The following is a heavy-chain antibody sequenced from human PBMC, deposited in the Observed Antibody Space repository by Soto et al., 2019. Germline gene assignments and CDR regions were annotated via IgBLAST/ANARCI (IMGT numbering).Heavy chain of an antibody. CDR3: ARGVHGVLVVAAYYYYGMDV. D-gene: IGHD2-15*01. Sequence: GASVKVSCKASGYTFTSYDINWVRQATGQGLEWMGWMNPNSGNTGYAQKFQGRVTMTRNTSISTAYMELSSLRSEDTAVYYCARGVHGVLVVAAYYYYGMDVWGQGTTVTVSS. CDR2: MNPNSGNT. J-gene: IGHJ6*02. V-gene: IGHV1-8*01. CDR1: GYTFTSYD.